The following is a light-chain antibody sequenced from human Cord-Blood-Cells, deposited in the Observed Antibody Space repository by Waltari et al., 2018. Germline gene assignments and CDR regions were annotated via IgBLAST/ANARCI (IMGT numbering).Light chain of an antibody. V-gene: IGLV2-23*01. Sequence: QSALTQPASVSGSPGQSITISCTGTSSDVGSYNLVSWYQQHPGKAPKLMIYEGSKRPSGVSNLFSGSKSGNTASLTISGLQAEDEADYYCCSYAGSSTGVFGGGTKLTVL. CDR3: CSYAGSSTGV. J-gene: IGLJ3*02. CDR2: EGS. CDR1: SSDVGSYNL.